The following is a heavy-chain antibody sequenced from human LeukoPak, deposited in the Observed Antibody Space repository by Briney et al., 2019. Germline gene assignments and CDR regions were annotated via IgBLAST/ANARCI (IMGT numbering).Heavy chain of an antibody. V-gene: IGHV1-69*04. CDR2: IIPILGIA. Sequence: GASVKVSCKASGGTFSSYAISWVRQAPGQGLEWMGRIIPILGIANYAQKFRGRVTITADKSTSTAYMELSSLRSEDTAVYYCARDDPIAAAGTLDYWGQGTLVTVSS. CDR3: ARDDPIAAAGTLDY. D-gene: IGHD6-13*01. CDR1: GGTFSSYA. J-gene: IGHJ4*02.